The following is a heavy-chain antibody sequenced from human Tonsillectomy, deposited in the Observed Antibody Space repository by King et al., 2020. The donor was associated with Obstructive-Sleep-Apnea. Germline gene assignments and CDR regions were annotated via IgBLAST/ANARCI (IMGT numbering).Heavy chain of an antibody. V-gene: IGHV3-11*06. CDR1: GFTFSDYY. CDR2: ISGSTSYT. Sequence: VQLVESGGGLVKPGGSLRLSCAASGFTFSDYYMSWIRQAPGKGLGWVSYISGSTSYTNYADSVKGRFSISRDNAKNSLYLQMNSLRAEDTAIYYCARDVDYGDYGWFDPWGQGTLVTVSS. CDR3: ARDVDYGDYGWFDP. J-gene: IGHJ5*02. D-gene: IGHD4-17*01.